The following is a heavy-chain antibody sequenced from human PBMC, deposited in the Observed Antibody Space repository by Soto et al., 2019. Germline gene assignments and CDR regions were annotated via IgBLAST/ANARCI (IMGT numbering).Heavy chain of an antibody. J-gene: IGHJ4*02. Sequence: QIQLLQSGAEVKKPGASVKVTCKASGYTFRNFGISWVREAPGQGLEWMGWISAYSSNANYAQKFQVILTITADTSTRTAYMELRSLRSDDPAVYYCARENSYFDYWGQGTLGTVSS. CDR2: ISAYSSNA. CDR3: ARENSYFDY. CDR1: GYTFRNFG. V-gene: IGHV1-18*01.